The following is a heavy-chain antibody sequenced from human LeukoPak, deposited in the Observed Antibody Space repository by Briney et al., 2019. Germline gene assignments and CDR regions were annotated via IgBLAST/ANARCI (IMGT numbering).Heavy chain of an antibody. CDR1: GGSISSYY. CDR2: VYYSGST. J-gene: IGHJ5*02. Sequence: PSETLSLTCSVSGGSISSYYWSWIRQPPGKGLEWIGYVYYSGSTNYNPSLKSRVTISVDTSKNQFSLKLSSVTAADTAVYYCASFEKAVAGINWFDPWGQGTLVTVSS. CDR3: ASFEKAVAGINWFDP. D-gene: IGHD6-19*01. V-gene: IGHV4-59*01.